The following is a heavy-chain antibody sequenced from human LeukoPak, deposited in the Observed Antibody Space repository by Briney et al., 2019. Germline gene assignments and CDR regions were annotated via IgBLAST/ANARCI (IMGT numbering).Heavy chain of an antibody. CDR1: GGSISSGGYY. V-gene: IGHV4-31*03. CDR3: ARAGGVVVPAAIAWFDP. CDR2: IYYSGST. J-gene: IGHJ5*02. D-gene: IGHD2-2*01. Sequence: PSETLSLTCTVSGGSISSGGYYWSWIRQHPGKGLEWIGYIYYSGSTYYNPSLKSRVTISVDTSKNQFSLKLCSVTAADTAVYYCARAGGVVVPAAIAWFDPWGQGTLVTVSS.